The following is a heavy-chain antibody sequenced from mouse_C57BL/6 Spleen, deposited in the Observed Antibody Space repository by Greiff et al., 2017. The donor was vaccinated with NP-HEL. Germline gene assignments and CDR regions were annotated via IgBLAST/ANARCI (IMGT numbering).Heavy chain of an antibody. Sequence: VQLQQPGAELVKPGASVKLSCKASGYTFTSYWMHWVKQRPGQGLEWIGMIHPNSGSTNYNEKFKSKATLTVDKSSSTAYMQLSSLTSEDSAVYYCARVLYDGYYGYWGQGTTLTVSS. CDR1: GYTFTSYW. D-gene: IGHD2-3*01. V-gene: IGHV1-64*01. J-gene: IGHJ2*01. CDR3: ARVLYDGYYGY. CDR2: IHPNSGST.